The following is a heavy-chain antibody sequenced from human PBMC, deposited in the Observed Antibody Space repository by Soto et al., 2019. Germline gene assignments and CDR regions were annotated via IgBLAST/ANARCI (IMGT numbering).Heavy chain of an antibody. V-gene: IGHV1-24*01. CDR2: FDPEDGET. J-gene: IGHJ4*02. CDR1: GYTLTEIS. Sequence: ASVKVSCKVSGYTLTEISMQWVRQAPGKGLEWMGGFDPEDGETIYAQKFQGRVTMTEDTSTDTAYMELSSLRSEDTAVYYCATGGSSWFDYWGQGTLVTVSS. D-gene: IGHD6-13*01. CDR3: ATGGSSWFDY.